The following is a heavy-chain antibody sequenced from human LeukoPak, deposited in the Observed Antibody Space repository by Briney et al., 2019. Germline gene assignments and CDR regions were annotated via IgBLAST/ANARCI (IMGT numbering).Heavy chain of an antibody. CDR1: GGAIRSHY. CDR2: IYSSGYT. V-gene: IGHV4-4*07. Sequence: PSETLSLTCTVSGGAIRSHYWNWIRQPAGAGLEWIGRIYSSGYTNDNPFLKSRITMSVDMSKNQFSLRLNSVTAADTAVYYCARGEHSVDSWGQGMLVTVSS. J-gene: IGHJ4*02. D-gene: IGHD1/OR15-1a*01. CDR3: ARGEHSVDS.